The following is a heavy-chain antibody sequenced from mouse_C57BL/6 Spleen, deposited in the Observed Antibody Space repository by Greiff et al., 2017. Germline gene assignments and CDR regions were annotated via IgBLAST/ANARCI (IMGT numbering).Heavy chain of an antibody. V-gene: IGHV1-55*01. CDR3: ARRDWDVNFDV. CDR2: IYPGSGST. Sequence: QVHVKQPGAELVKPGASVKMSCKASGYTFTSYWITWVKQRPGQGLEWIGDIYPGSGSTNYNEKFKSKATLTVDTSSSTAYMQLSSLTSEDSAVYYCARRDWDVNFDVGGTGTTVTVSS. D-gene: IGHD4-1*01. CDR1: GYTFTSYW. J-gene: IGHJ1*03.